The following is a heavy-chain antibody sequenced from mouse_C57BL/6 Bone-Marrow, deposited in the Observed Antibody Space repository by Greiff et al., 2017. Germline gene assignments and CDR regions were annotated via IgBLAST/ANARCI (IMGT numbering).Heavy chain of an antibody. CDR2: IYPRDGST. Sequence: VQRVESDAELVKPGASVKISCKVSGYTFTDHTIHWMKQRPEQGLAWIGYIYPRDGSTKYNEKFKGKATLTADKSSSTAYMQLNSLTSEDSAVYFCEREGYYYAMDYWGQGTSVTVSS. V-gene: IGHV1-78*01. J-gene: IGHJ4*01. CDR1: GYTFTDHT. CDR3: EREGYYYAMDY.